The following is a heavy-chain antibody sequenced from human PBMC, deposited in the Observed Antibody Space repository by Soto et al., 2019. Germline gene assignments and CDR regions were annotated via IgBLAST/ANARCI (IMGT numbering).Heavy chain of an antibody. J-gene: IGHJ3*02. CDR3: AREYSGYDFAFDI. V-gene: IGHV3-66*01. D-gene: IGHD5-12*01. CDR2: IYSGGST. CDR1: GFTVRSNY. Sequence: GGSLRHSYAASGFTVRSNYMSWIRQAPGKGLEWVSVIYSGGSTYYADSVKGRFTISRDNSKNTLYLQTNSLRAEDTAVYYCAREYSGYDFAFDIWGQGIMVTVSS.